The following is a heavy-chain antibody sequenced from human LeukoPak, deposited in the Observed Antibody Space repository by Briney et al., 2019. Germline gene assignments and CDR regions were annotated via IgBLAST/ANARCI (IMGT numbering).Heavy chain of an antibody. V-gene: IGHV1-46*01. D-gene: IGHD5-12*01. J-gene: IGHJ4*02. Sequence: ASVKVSCKASGYTFTSYYMHWVRQAPGQGLEWMGIINPSGGSTSYAQKFQGRVTMTRNTSISTAYMELSSLRSEDTAVYYCARSGYSGYHGSEHDYWGQGTLVTVSS. CDR2: INPSGGST. CDR1: GYTFTSYY. CDR3: ARSGYSGYHGSEHDY.